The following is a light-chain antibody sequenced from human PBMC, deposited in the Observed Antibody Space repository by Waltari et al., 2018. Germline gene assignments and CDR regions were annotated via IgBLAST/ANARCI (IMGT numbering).Light chain of an antibody. J-gene: IGKJ1*01. CDR3: QQYWSTPWT. Sequence: DIAMTQSPDSLAVSLGERATINCKSSQTVLYSSNNKNYLAWYQQKPGQPPKLLIYWASTRESGVPDRFSGSGSGTDFTLTISSLQAEDVAVYYCQQYWSTPWTFGRGTKVEIK. CDR1: QTVLYSSNNKNY. CDR2: WAS. V-gene: IGKV4-1*01.